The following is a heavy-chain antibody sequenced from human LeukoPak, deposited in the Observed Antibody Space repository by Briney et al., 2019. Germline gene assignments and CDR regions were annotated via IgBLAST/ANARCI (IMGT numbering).Heavy chain of an antibody. CDR1: GFTFSSYA. V-gene: IGHV3-30*04. CDR2: ISYDGSNK. D-gene: IGHD3-22*01. CDR3: ATNSEVVVILPYYYYGMDV. J-gene: IGHJ6*02. Sequence: GRSLRLSCAASGFTFSSYAMHWVRQAPGKGLEWVAVISYDGSNKYYADSVKGRLTISRDNSKNTLYLQMNSRRAEDTAVYYCATNSEVVVILPYYYYGMDVWGQGTTVTVSS.